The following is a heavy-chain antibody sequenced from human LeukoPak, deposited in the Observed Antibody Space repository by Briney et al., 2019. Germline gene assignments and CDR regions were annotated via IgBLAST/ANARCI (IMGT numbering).Heavy chain of an antibody. J-gene: IGHJ6*03. D-gene: IGHD2-15*01. V-gene: IGHV3-30*02. CDR2: IRYDGSNK. CDR3: AKDRCYSCYYYYYYMDV. Sequence: PGGSLRLSCAASGFTFSSYGMHWVRQAPGKGLEWVAFIRYDGSNKYYADSVKGRFTISRDNSKNTLYLQMNSLRAEDTAVYYCAKDRCYSCYYYYYYMDVSGKGTTVTVSS. CDR1: GFTFSSYG.